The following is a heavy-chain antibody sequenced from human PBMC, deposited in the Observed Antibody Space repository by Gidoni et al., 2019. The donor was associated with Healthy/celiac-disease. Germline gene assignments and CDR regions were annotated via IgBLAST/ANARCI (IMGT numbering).Heavy chain of an antibody. CDR2: ISSSGSTI. V-gene: IGHV3-11*01. CDR1: GILFSCEY. CDR3: ARAGRYYDSSGYWYFDY. Sequence: QVQLVESGGGLVKPGGSVSLSCAASGILFSCEYVGGIRQAPGKGLEWVSYISSSGSTIYYADSVKGRFIISRDNAENSLSLQMNSLRAEDTAVYYCARAGRYYDSSGYWYFDYWGQGTLVTVSS. J-gene: IGHJ4*02. D-gene: IGHD3-22*01.